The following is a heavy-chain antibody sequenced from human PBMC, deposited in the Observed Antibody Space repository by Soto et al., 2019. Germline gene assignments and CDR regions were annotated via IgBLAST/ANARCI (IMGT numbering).Heavy chain of an antibody. J-gene: IGHJ5*02. D-gene: IGHD6-6*01. Sequence: AAVKVSCKASGFSFTGYYIHWLRQAPGQGLEWMGWINAHSGGTEYAQKFQGRVTLTRDTSISTAYMTLSSLRSDDTAIYYCAKDLTRQLAYWLDPWGQGTQVTVSS. CDR3: AKDLTRQLAYWLDP. CDR2: INAHSGGT. V-gene: IGHV1-2*02. CDR1: GFSFTGYY.